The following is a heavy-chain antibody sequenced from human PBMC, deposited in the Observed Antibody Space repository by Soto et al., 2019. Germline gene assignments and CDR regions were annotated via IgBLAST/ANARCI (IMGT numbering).Heavy chain of an antibody. V-gene: IGHV1-8*01. J-gene: IGHJ5*02. CDR2: MNPNSGNT. Sequence: ASVKVSCKASGYTFTSYDINWVRQATGQGLEWMGWMNPNSGNTGYAQKFQGRVTMTRNTSISTAYMELSSLRSEDTAVYYCARVDFWNPNWFDPWGQGTLVTVSS. CDR3: ARVDFWNPNWFDP. D-gene: IGHD3-3*01. CDR1: GYTFTSYD.